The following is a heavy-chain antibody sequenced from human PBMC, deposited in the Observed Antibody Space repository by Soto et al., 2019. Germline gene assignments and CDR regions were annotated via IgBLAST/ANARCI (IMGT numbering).Heavy chain of an antibody. CDR2: INPSGDSR. J-gene: IGHJ4*02. CDR3: ARDRHYYDSSVYHLLRPPLFFDY. Sequence: ASVKVSCKASGFSFSDYFMHWVRQAPGQGLEWMGIINPSGDSRNYAQKFQGRVTITRDTSTSTVYMDLSSLRSEDTAVYYYARDRHYYDSSVYHLLRPPLFFDYWGQGTLVTVSS. V-gene: IGHV1-46*01. D-gene: IGHD3-22*01. CDR1: GFSFSDYF.